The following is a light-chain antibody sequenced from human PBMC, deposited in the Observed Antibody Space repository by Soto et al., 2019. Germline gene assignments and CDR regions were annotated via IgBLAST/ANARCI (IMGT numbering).Light chain of an antibody. CDR2: DAY. J-gene: IGKJ2*01. V-gene: IGKV3-11*01. CDR1: QSVSSH. Sequence: EIVLTQSPATLSLSPGERATLSCRASQSVSSHLAWYQHKPGQAPRILIYDAYNRATGIPARFSGSGSGTDFTLTISNLAPEDFAVYYCQQCSNWPPVYTFGQGTRLETK. CDR3: QQCSNWPPVYT.